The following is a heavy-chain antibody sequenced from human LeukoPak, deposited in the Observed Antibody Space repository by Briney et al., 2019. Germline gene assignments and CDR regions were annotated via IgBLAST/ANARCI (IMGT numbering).Heavy chain of an antibody. V-gene: IGHV4-34*01. Sequence: SETLSLTCAVYGGSLSGNYWSWIRQSPGKGLEWIGDTNHSGSTNYNPSLKSRVTISVDTSKNQFSLKLSSVTAADTAVYFCARDPGYSYAFDYWGQGTLVTVSS. CDR2: TNHSGST. J-gene: IGHJ4*02. CDR1: GGSLSGNY. CDR3: ARDPGYSYAFDY. D-gene: IGHD5-18*01.